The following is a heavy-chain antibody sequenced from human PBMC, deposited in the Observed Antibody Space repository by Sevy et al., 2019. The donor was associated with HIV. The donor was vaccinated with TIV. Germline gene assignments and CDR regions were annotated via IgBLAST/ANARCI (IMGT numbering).Heavy chain of an antibody. CDR3: AKNRVGSYPDY. Sequence: GGSLRLSCTASGFTFSSYAMSWVRQAPGKGLEWVSTISGSGGNKYYADSLKGRFTISRDNSRNTVLLQMTNLRAEDTAVYYCAKNRVGSYPDYWGQGTLVTVSS. CDR2: ISGSGGNK. D-gene: IGHD1-26*01. V-gene: IGHV3-23*01. CDR1: GFTFSSYA. J-gene: IGHJ4*02.